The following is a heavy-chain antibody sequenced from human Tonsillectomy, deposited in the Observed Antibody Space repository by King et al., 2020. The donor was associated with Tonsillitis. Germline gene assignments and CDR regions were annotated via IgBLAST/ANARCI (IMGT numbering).Heavy chain of an antibody. D-gene: IGHD7-27*01. CDR3: GREYWGAFDI. CDR2: INPGGTNT. V-gene: IGHV3-11*06. J-gene: IGHJ3*02. CDR1: GFTFSDDY. Sequence: VQLVESGGDLVKPGGSLRISCAASGFTFSDDYMSWIRQAPGKGLEWISFINPGGTNTKYVDSVRGRFTISRDNTKNSMFLQMNSLRAEDTGVYYCGREYWGAFDIWGQGTMVTVSS.